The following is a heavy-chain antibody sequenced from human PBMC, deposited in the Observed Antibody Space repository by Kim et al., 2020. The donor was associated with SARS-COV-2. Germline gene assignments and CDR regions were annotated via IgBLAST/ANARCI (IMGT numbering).Heavy chain of an antibody. CDR1: GFTFSSYG. D-gene: IGHD3-10*01. J-gene: IGHJ4*02. Sequence: GGSLRLSCAASGFTFSSYGMHWVRQAPGKGLEWVAVISYDGSNKYYADSVKGRFTISRDNSKNTLYLQMNSLRAEDTAVYYCAKATDYYGSGSYSILPNYWGQGTLVTVSS. CDR2: ISYDGSNK. V-gene: IGHV3-30*18. CDR3: AKATDYYGSGSYSILPNY.